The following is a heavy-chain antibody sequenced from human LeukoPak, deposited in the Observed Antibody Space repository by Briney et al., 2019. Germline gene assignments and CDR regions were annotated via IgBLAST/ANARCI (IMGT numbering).Heavy chain of an antibody. J-gene: IGHJ3*02. CDR3: VNLSPDVPNI. D-gene: IGHD3-16*01. CDR1: GFIFSTHA. V-gene: IGHV3-64D*06. Sequence: GGSLRLSCSASGFIFSTHAMHWVRQAPGKGLEYVSGMSSNGDNTHYADSVKGRFTISRDNSKNTLYLQMSSLRVGDTAVYYCVNLSPDVPNIWGQGTMVTVSS. CDR2: MSSNGDNT.